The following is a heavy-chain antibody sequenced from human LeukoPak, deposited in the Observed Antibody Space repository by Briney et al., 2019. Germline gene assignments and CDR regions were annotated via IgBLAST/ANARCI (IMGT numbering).Heavy chain of an antibody. Sequence: SETLSLTCTVSGYSISSGYYWGWIRQPPGKGLGWIGSIYHSGSTYYNPSLKSRVTISVDTSRNQFSLKLSSVTAADTAVYYCARELRYCSSTSCHDYWGQGTLVTVSS. V-gene: IGHV4-38-2*02. CDR2: IYHSGST. CDR1: GYSISSGYY. CDR3: ARELRYCSSTSCHDY. J-gene: IGHJ4*02. D-gene: IGHD2-2*01.